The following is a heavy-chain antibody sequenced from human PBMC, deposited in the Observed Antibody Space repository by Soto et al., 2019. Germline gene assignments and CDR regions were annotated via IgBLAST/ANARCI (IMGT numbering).Heavy chain of an antibody. D-gene: IGHD3-3*01. CDR2: IDSDGTNT. Sequence: EVQLVESGGGLVQPGGSLRLSCAASGFIFSNYWMHWVRQAPGRGLMWVSRIDSDGTNTRYADSVKGRFTISRDNAKNTLYLQMTSLRAEDAAVYYCAREGFWSGYADFDSWGQGALVTVSS. V-gene: IGHV3-74*01. J-gene: IGHJ4*02. CDR1: GFIFSNYW. CDR3: AREGFWSGYADFDS.